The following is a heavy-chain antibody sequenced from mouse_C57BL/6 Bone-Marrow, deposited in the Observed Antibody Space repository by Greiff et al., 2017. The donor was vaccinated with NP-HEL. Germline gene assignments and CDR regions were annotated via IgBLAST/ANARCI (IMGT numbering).Heavy chain of an antibody. Sequence: EVKLVESGGDLVKPGGSLKLSCAASGFTFSSYGMSWVRQTPDKRLEWVATISSGGSYTYYPDSVKGRFTISRDNAKNTLYLQMSSLKSEDTAMYYCARELTGTFAYWGQGTLVTVSA. CDR3: ARELTGTFAY. J-gene: IGHJ3*01. CDR2: ISSGGSYT. CDR1: GFTFSSYG. V-gene: IGHV5-6*01. D-gene: IGHD4-1*01.